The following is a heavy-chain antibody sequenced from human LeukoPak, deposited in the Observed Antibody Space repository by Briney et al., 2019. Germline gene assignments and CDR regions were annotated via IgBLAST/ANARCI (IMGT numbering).Heavy chain of an antibody. CDR2: ISAYNGYT. J-gene: IGHJ3*02. Sequence: GASVKVSCKASGYIFTSYGISWVRQAPGQGLEWMGWISAYNGYTNYAQKLQGRVTMITDTSTSTAYMELRSLMSGDTAVYFCARGRRRLQPFDIWGQGTMVTVSS. CDR1: GYIFTSYG. D-gene: IGHD5-12*01. CDR3: ARGRRRLQPFDI. V-gene: IGHV1-18*01.